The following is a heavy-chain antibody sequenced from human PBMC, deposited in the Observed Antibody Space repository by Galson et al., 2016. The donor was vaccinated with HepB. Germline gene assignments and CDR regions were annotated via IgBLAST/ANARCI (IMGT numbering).Heavy chain of an antibody. CDR1: GFSLRTSGLC. CDR2: IDWVDEK. V-gene: IGHV2-70*01. J-gene: IGHJ4*02. CDR3: ARLSGWSDRHLDS. D-gene: IGHD6-19*01. Sequence: PALVKPTQTLTLTCTFSGFSLRTSGLCMTWIRQPPGKALEWLALIDWVDEKYYTTSLKTRPTISTDTSKNQVALRMTNMDPVDTATYYCARLSGWSDRHLDSWGQGTLVTVSS.